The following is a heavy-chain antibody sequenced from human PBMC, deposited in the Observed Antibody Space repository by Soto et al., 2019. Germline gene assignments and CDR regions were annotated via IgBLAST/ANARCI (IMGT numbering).Heavy chain of an antibody. Sequence: ASVKFSCKASGYTFTSYAIHWGRQAPGQRLEWMVWINAGNGNTKYSQKFQGRATITRDTSASTAYMELSSLRSEDTAVYYCATDLGYQMLSYNVGSAPWGKGTLVPVS. V-gene: IGHV1-3*01. D-gene: IGHD2-2*01. J-gene: IGHJ5*02. CDR2: INAGNGNT. CDR3: ATDLGYQMLSYNVGSAP. CDR1: GYTFTSYA.